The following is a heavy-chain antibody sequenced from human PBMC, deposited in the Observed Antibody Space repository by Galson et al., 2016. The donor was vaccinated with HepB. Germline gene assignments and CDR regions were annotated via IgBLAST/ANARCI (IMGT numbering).Heavy chain of an antibody. D-gene: IGHD2-21*01. Sequence: SLRLSCAASGFPVSDNYMTWVRQAPGKGLECVAVIYPAGSTFYADSVRGRFTISRDDSANILYLQMTSLRAEDTAVYFCAGYLSRRGGIDYWGQGTLVAVSS. CDR1: GFPVSDNY. V-gene: IGHV3-53*01. CDR2: IYPAGST. CDR3: AGYLSRRGGIDY. J-gene: IGHJ4*02.